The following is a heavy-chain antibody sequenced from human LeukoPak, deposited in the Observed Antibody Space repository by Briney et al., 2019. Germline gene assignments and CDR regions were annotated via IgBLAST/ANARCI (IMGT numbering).Heavy chain of an antibody. D-gene: IGHD6-19*01. Sequence: GGSLRLSCAASGFTFDDYGMSWVRQAPGKGLEWVSAISGSGGSTYYADSVKGRFTISRDNSKNTLYLQMNSLRAEDTAVYYCAKDGPYSSGFDPWGQGTLVTVSS. CDR3: AKDGPYSSGFDP. CDR1: GFTFDDYG. J-gene: IGHJ5*02. CDR2: ISGSGGST. V-gene: IGHV3-23*01.